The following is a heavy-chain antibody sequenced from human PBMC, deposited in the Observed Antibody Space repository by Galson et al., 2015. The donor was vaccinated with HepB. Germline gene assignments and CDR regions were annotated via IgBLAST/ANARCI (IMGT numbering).Heavy chain of an antibody. CDR1: GGTFSSYA. CDR2: IIPILGIA. CDR3: ARDGEIAARGFDY. V-gene: IGHV1-69*04. Sequence: SVKVSCKASGGTFSSYAISWVRQAPGQGLEWMGRIIPILGIANYAQKFQGRVTITADKSTSTAYMELSSLRSEDTAVYYCARDGEIAARGFDYWGQGTLVTVSS. J-gene: IGHJ4*02. D-gene: IGHD6-6*01.